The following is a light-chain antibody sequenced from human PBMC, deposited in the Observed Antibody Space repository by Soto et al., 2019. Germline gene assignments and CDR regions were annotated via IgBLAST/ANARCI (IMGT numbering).Light chain of an antibody. J-gene: IGKJ1*01. CDR2: GAS. CDR1: QSVSSN. CDR3: QQYNNWPPRRT. V-gene: IGKV3-15*01. Sequence: IVMTQSPATLSVSPGERATLSCRASQSVSSNLAWYQQKPGQAPRLIIYGASTRATGIPARFSGSGSGTEFTLTISSLQSEDFAVYYCQQYNNWPPRRTFGQGTKVDIK.